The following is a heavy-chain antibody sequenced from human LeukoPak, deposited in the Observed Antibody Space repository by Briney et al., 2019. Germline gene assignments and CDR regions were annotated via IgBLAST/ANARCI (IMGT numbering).Heavy chain of an antibody. CDR1: GFTVSNNY. D-gene: IGHD3-16*01. CDR3: ASEGD. J-gene: IGHJ4*02. Sequence: PGGSLRLFCVVSGFTVSNNYMSWVRQAPGKGLEWVSVIYTAGETYYVDSVKGRFTISRDISKNTVYLQMNSLRADDTAMYYCASEGDWGQGTLVTVSS. V-gene: IGHV3-66*02. CDR2: IYTAGET.